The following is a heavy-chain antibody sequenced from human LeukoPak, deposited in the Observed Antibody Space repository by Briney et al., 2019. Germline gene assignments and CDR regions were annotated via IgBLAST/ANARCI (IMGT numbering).Heavy chain of an antibody. J-gene: IGHJ5*02. CDR2: VYYTGST. D-gene: IGHD3-22*01. V-gene: IGHV4-59*11. CDR3: AREYSSGRAWYDP. CDR1: GVSINSHF. Sequence: PSETLSLTCTVSGVSINSHFWNWIRQSPGKGLEWIGYVYYTGSTNYNASLKSRVTISVDTSKNQFSLKLSSVTAADTAVYYCAREYSSGRAWYDPWGQGTLVTVSS.